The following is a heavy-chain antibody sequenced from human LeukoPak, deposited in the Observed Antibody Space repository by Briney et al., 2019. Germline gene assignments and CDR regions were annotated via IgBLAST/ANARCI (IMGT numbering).Heavy chain of an antibody. Sequence: RPSATLSLTGTGSGGSISMYCWSWIRQRPGNGLDWIGYIYYSGCTNYIPSHKSRVTISVDTTKNQFSLKLSSVTAADTAVYYCARNRSGYDAGAFDIWGQGTMVTVSS. J-gene: IGHJ3*02. V-gene: IGHV4-59*01. D-gene: IGHD5-12*01. CDR2: IYYSGCT. CDR1: GGSISMYC. CDR3: ARNRSGYDAGAFDI.